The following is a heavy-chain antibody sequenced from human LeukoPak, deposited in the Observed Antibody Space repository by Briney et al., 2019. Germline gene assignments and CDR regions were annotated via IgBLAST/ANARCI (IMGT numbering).Heavy chain of an antibody. CDR3: ARGRYCTNGVCSFYSSDAFAI. J-gene: IGHJ3*02. CDR2: IYYSGST. D-gene: IGHD2-8*01. CDR1: GGSISSSSYD. V-gene: IGHV4-39*01. Sequence: SETLSLTCTVSGGSISSSSYDWGWIRQPPGKGLEWIGSIYYSGSTYYNPSLKSRVTISVDTSKNQFSLKLSSVTAADTDVYYCARGRYCTNGVCSFYSSDAFAIWGQGTMVTVSS.